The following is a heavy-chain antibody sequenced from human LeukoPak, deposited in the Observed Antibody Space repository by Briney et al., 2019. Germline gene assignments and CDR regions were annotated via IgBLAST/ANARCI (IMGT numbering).Heavy chain of an antibody. CDR3: AKGPSGNQFDP. V-gene: IGHV3-30*02. J-gene: IGHJ5*02. CDR1: GFTFSSYG. CDR2: TRHDGSKE. Sequence: PGGSLRLSCAASGFTFSSYGMHWVRQAPGKGLEWVAFTRHDGSKEYYADSVKGRFTISRDNSKNTLYSQMNSLRAEDTAVYYCAKGPSGNQFDPWGQGTLVSVSS. D-gene: IGHD1-26*01.